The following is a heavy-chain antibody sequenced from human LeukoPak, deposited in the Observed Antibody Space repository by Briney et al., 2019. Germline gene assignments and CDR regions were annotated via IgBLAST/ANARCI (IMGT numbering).Heavy chain of an antibody. CDR3: ARILFGELLSPYMDV. CDR1: GGSFSGYY. CDR2: VNHSGST. V-gene: IGHV4-34*01. Sequence: SETLSLTCAVYGGSFSGYYWSWIRQPPGKGLEWIGEVNHSGSTNYNPSLKSRVTISVDTSKNQFSLKLSSVTAADTAVYYCARILFGELLSPYMDVWGKGTTVTISS. J-gene: IGHJ6*03. D-gene: IGHD3-10*02.